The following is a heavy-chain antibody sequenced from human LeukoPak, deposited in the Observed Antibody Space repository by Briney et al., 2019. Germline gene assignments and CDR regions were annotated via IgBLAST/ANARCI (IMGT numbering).Heavy chain of an antibody. CDR3: ARDSSSWYYFDH. Sequence: GGSLRLSCAASGFTFRSYAMHWVRQAPGKGLEWVAVISYDGSNKYYADSVKGRFTISRDNSKNTLYLQMNSLRAEDTAVYYCARDSSSWYYFDHWGQGTLVTVSS. D-gene: IGHD6-13*01. CDR1: GFTFRSYA. J-gene: IGHJ4*02. V-gene: IGHV3-30-3*01. CDR2: ISYDGSNK.